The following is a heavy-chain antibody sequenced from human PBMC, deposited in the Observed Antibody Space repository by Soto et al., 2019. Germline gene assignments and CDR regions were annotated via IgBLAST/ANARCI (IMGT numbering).Heavy chain of an antibody. CDR3: ARQSYSLSYGDY. D-gene: IGHD3-16*01. CDR1: GGSISSSSYY. CDR2: IYYSGSA. J-gene: IGHJ4*02. Sequence: SETLSLTCTVSGGSISSSSYYWAWIRQPPGKGLEWIGSIYYSGSAYYNPSLKSRVTISVDTSKNQFSLKLSSVTAADTAVYYCARQSYSLSYGDYWGQGTMVTVSA. V-gene: IGHV4-39*01.